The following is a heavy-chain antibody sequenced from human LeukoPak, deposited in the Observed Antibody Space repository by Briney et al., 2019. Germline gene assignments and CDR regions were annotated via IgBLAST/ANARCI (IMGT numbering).Heavy chain of an antibody. CDR3: ATSKRPRYYSDY. J-gene: IGHJ4*02. Sequence: ASVKVSCKVSGYTLTELSMHWVRQAPGKGLEWMGGFDPEDGETIYAQKFQGRVTMTEDTSTDTAYMELSSLRSEDTAVYYCATSKRPRYYSDYWGQGTLVTVSS. V-gene: IGHV1-24*01. CDR2: FDPEDGET. CDR1: GYTLTELS.